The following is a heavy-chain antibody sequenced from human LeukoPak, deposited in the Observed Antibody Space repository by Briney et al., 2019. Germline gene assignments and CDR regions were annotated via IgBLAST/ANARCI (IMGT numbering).Heavy chain of an antibody. D-gene: IGHD1-26*01. CDR2: IKQDGSGK. J-gene: IGHJ4*02. CDR3: ARGGATVVS. CDR1: GFTFNDYW. Sequence: PGGSLRLSCSASGFTFNDYWMSWVRQAPGKGLEWVDNIKQDGSGKYYVDSVKGRFTISRDNAKKSLYLQMNSLSPEDTAVYYCARGGATVVSWGQGTLVTVSS. V-gene: IGHV3-7*05.